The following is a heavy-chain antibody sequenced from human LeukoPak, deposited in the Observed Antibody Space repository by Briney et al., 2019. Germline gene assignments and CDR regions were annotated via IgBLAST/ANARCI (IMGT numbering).Heavy chain of an antibody. V-gene: IGHV1-46*01. CDR3: ARITMVRGAVRAFDI. CDR1: GYTFTSYY. Sequence: ASVKVSCKASGYTFTSYYIHWVRQAPGQGPEWMGIINPSGGSTSYAQKFQGRVTMTRDMSTSTVYMELSSLRSEDTAVYYCARITMVRGAVRAFDIWGQGTMVTVSS. J-gene: IGHJ3*02. CDR2: INPSGGST. D-gene: IGHD3-10*01.